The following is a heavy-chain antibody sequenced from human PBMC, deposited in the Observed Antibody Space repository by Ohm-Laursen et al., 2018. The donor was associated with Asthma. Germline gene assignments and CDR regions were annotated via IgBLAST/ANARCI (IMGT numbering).Heavy chain of an antibody. Sequence: SLRLSCSASGFTFSNQAMSWVRQAPGKGLEWVSAISGSGGRTYYADSVKGRFTISRDNSKNTLYLQMNSLRAEDTAVYYCARDSLRRDAFDIWGQGTMVTVSS. D-gene: IGHD4-17*01. J-gene: IGHJ3*02. V-gene: IGHV3-23*01. CDR2: ISGSGGRT. CDR1: GFTFSNQA. CDR3: ARDSLRRDAFDI.